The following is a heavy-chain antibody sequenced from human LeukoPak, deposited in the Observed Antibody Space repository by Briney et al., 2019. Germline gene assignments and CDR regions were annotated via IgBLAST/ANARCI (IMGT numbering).Heavy chain of an antibody. J-gene: IGHJ4*02. Sequence: ASVKVSCKASGYTFTSYAMHWVRQAPGQRLEWMGWINAGNGNTKYSQKFQGRVTITRDTSASTAYMELSSLRSEDTAVYYCARGSGSSTYYFDYWGQGTLVTVSS. CDR1: GYTFTSYA. CDR2: INAGNGNT. V-gene: IGHV1-3*01. D-gene: IGHD7-27*01. CDR3: ARGSGSSTYYFDY.